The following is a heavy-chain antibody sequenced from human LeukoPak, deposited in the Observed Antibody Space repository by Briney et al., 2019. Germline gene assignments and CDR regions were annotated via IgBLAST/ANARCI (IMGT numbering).Heavy chain of an antibody. V-gene: IGHV1-2*02. J-gene: IGHJ4*02. CDR2: INPNSGGT. CDR3: AGEEMATGIDY. Sequence: ASVKVSCKASGYTFTSYGISWVRQAPGQGLEWMGWINPNSGGTNYAQKFQGRVTMTRDTSISTAYMELSRLRSDDTAVYYCAGEEMATGIDYWGQGTLVTVSS. D-gene: IGHD5-24*01. CDR1: GYTFTSYG.